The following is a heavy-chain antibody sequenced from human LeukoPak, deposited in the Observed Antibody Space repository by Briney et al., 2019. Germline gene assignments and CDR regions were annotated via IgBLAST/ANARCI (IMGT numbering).Heavy chain of an antibody. CDR2: IGGRGDRT. V-gene: IGHV3-23*01. CDR1: GFTFSNYG. D-gene: IGHD7-27*01. Sequence: GGSLRLSCAASGFTFSNYGMDWVRQAPGKGLEWVSGIGGRGDRTYFADSVKGRFAISRDNSKNTMYLQMSSLRAEDTAIYYCARDQDWGSFDIWGQGTMVTVSS. J-gene: IGHJ3*02. CDR3: ARDQDWGSFDI.